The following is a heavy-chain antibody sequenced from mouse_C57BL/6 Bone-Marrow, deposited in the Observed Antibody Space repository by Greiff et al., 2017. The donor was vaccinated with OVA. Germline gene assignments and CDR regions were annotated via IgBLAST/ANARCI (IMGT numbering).Heavy chain of an antibody. CDR1: GFTFSDYG. V-gene: IGHV5-15*01. Sequence: EVQLMESGGGLVQPGGSLKLSCAASGFTFSDYGMAWVRQAPRQGPEWVAFISNLAYSIYYADTVTGRFTISRENAKNTLYLKMSSLRSEDTAMYYCARQGYGSALYAMDYWGQGTSVTVSS. CDR2: ISNLAYSI. D-gene: IGHD1-1*01. CDR3: ARQGYGSALYAMDY. J-gene: IGHJ4*01.